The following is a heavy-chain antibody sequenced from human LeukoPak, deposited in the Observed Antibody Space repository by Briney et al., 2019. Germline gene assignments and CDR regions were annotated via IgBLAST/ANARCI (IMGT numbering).Heavy chain of an antibody. CDR1: GGSFSGYY. CDR3: ARGIYCSGGSCYSFYYFDY. CDR2: INHSGST. D-gene: IGHD2-15*01. V-gene: IGHV4-34*01. Sequence: SETLSLTCAVYGGSFSGYYWSWIRQPPGKGLEWIGEINHSGSTNYNPSLKSRVTISVGTSKNQFSLKLSSVTAADTAVYYCARGIYCSGGSCYSFYYFDYWGQGTLVTVSS. J-gene: IGHJ4*02.